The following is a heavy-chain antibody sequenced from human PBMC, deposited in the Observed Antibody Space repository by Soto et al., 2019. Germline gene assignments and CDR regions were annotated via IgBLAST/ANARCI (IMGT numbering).Heavy chain of an antibody. J-gene: IGHJ4*02. CDR1: GFSLSTSGMC. D-gene: IGHD6-13*01. CDR2: IDWDDDK. Sequence: SCPTLVNPTQTLTLTCTFSGFSLSTSGMCVSWIRQPPGKALEWLALIDWDDDKYYSTSLKTRLTISKDTSKNQVVLTMTNMDPVDTATYYCARVTVPGSSWPNYFDYWGQGTLVTVSS. CDR3: ARVTVPGSSWPNYFDY. V-gene: IGHV2-70*01.